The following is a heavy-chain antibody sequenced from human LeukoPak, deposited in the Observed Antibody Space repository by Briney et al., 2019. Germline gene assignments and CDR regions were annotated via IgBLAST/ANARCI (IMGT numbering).Heavy chain of an antibody. CDR2: MNQAGSEK. V-gene: IGHV3-7*04. CDR1: GFTFTSYW. J-gene: IGHJ4*02. Sequence: PGGSPRLSCAASGFTFTSYWMSWVRQAPGKGLEWVANMNQAGSEKYYVDSVKGRFTISRDNAKNSLSLQMNSLRAEDTAVYYCAKDGQPFDSWGQGTLVTVSS. D-gene: IGHD6-13*01. CDR3: AKDGQPFDS.